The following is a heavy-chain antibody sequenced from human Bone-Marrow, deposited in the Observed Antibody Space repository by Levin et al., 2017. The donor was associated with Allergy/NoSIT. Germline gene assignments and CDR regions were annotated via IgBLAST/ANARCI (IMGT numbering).Heavy chain of an antibody. CDR2: LYSNGDT. V-gene: IGHV3-53*01. Sequence: GGSLRLSCAASGFIVSSKYMSWVRQAPGKGLEWVSILYSNGDTYYADSVKGRFTVSRDNSKNTLYLQMNSLRTEDTAVYYCARDFHSTTMASYWYFDLWGRGTLVTVSS. CDR3: ARDFHSTTMASYWYFDL. D-gene: IGHD5-18*01. CDR1: GFIVSSKY. J-gene: IGHJ2*01.